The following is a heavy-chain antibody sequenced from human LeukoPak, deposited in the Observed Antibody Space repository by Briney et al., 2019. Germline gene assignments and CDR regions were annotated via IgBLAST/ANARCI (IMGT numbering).Heavy chain of an antibody. J-gene: IGHJ4*02. CDR1: GYTFTSYY. CDR2: INPSGGST. CDR3: ARELRRGCSGGSCYPPYC. Sequence: GASVKVSXKASGYTFTSYYMHWVRQAPGQGLEWMGIINPSGGSTSYAQKFQGRVTMTRDTSKSTVYMELSSLRSEDTAVYYCARELRRGCSGGSCYPPYCWGQGTLVTVSS. D-gene: IGHD2-15*01. V-gene: IGHV1-46*01.